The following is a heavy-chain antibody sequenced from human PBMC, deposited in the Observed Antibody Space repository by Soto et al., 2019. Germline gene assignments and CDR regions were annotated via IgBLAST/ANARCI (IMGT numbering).Heavy chain of an antibody. V-gene: IGHV3-74*01. Sequence: EVQLVESGGGLVQPGGSLRLSCAASGFTFNSYWMHWVRQAPGTGLVWVSRINSDGSSTSYADSVKGRFTISRDNAKNTLYLQMNSLRAEDTAVYYCQIYYYDSQYYFDYWGQGTLVTVSS. CDR2: INSDGSST. CDR3: QIYYYDSQYYFDY. D-gene: IGHD3-22*01. J-gene: IGHJ4*02. CDR1: GFTFNSYW.